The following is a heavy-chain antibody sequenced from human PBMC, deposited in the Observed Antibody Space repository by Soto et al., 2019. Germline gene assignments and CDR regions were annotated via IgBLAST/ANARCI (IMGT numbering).Heavy chain of an antibody. CDR3: ARAYLGRLPRRADYYYAMDV. Sequence: ESGGGSVQPGESLRLSCAASGFSFRDYDMHWVRQRKGKGLEWVSALGAARDPYYVGSVKGRFSVSRDNAQMSLFLPMNNLRVDDTAVYLCARAYLGRLPRRADYYYAMDVWGRGTTVTVSS. J-gene: IGHJ6*02. CDR2: LGAARDP. CDR1: GFSFRDYD. V-gene: IGHV3-13*05. D-gene: IGHD1-26*01.